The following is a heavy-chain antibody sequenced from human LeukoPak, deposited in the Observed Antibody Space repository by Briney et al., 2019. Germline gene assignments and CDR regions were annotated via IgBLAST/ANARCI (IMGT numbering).Heavy chain of an antibody. CDR1: GFTFSDYY. D-gene: IGHD3/OR15-3a*01. CDR3: ARDKDWAFDY. CDR2: ISSSGSTI. J-gene: IGHJ4*02. V-gene: IGHV3-11*04. Sequence: AGGSLRLSCAASGFTFSDYYMSWIRQAPGKGLEWVSYISSSGSTIYYADSVKGRFTISRDNSKNTVYLQMNSPRTEDTAVYYCARDKDWAFDYWGQGTLVTVSS.